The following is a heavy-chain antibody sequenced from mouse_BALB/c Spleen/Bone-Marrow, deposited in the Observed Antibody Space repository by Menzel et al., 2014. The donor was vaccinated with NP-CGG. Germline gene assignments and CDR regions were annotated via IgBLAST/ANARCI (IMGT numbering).Heavy chain of an antibody. J-gene: IGHJ3*01. CDR2: INSNGGTT. D-gene: IGHD2-13*01. V-gene: IGHV5-6-3*01. Sequence: EVQVVESGGGLVQPGGSLKLSCAASGFTFSNYGMSWVRQTPDKGLDLVATINSNGGTTYYPDSVKGRFTISRDNAKNTLYLQMSSLKSEDTAMYFCARGLYYVAYGPGFAYWGQGTLVTVSA. CDR3: ARGLYYVAYGPGFAY. CDR1: GFTFSNYG.